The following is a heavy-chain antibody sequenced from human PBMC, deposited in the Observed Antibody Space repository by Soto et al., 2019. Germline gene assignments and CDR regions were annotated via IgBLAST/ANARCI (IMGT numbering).Heavy chain of an antibody. CDR2: LYWDDDK. D-gene: IGHD3-10*01. V-gene: IGHV2-5*04. CDR1: GFSLSTSGVG. J-gene: IGHJ5*02. Sequence: QITLKESGPTLVKPTQTLTLTCTFSGFSLSTSGVGVGWIRQPPGKALEWLALLYWDDDKRYSPSLKSRLTITKDTPKNQVVLTMSNMDPVDTGTYYCVSGSFPNLFDPWGQGILVIVSS. CDR3: VSGSFPNLFDP.